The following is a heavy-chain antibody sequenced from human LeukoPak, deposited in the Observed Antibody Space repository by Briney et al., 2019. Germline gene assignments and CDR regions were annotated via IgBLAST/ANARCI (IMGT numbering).Heavy chain of an antibody. CDR1: GFTFSSYG. J-gene: IGHJ5*02. V-gene: IGHV3-23*01. Sequence: EPGGSLRLSCAASGFTFSSYGMSWVRQAPGKGLEWVSGIGGSGDNTYYADSVKGRFTISRDNAKNTVYLQMNSLRAEDTAVYYCARVALGSYNWFDPWGQGTLVTVSS. CDR2: IGGSGDNT. CDR3: ARVALGSYNWFDP. D-gene: IGHD3-10*01.